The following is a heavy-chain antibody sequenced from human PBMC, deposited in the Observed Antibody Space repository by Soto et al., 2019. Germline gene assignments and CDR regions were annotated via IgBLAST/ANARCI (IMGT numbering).Heavy chain of an antibody. V-gene: IGHV3-48*01. D-gene: IGHD3-10*01. CDR2: ISSSRSTI. CDR3: ARADMVRGVTNAFDI. Sequence: GSLRLSCAASGFTFSSYSMNWVRQAPGKGLEWVSYISSSRSTIYYTDTVKGRFTISRDNAKNSLYLQINSLRAEDTALYYCARADMVRGVTNAFDIWGQGTMVTVSS. J-gene: IGHJ3*02. CDR1: GFTFSSYS.